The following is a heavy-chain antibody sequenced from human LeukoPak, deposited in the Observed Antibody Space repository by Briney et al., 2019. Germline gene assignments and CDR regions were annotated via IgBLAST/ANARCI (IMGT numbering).Heavy chain of an antibody. Sequence: GGSLRLSCAASGFTFSGYAMSWVRQAPGKGLEWVSAISGSGGSTYYADSVKGRFTISRDNSKNTLYLQMNSLRAEDTAVYYCAKVPKYSSGLSYFDHWGQGTLVTVSS. CDR1: GFTFSGYA. CDR3: AKVPKYSSGLSYFDH. V-gene: IGHV3-23*01. CDR2: ISGSGGST. J-gene: IGHJ4*02. D-gene: IGHD6-19*01.